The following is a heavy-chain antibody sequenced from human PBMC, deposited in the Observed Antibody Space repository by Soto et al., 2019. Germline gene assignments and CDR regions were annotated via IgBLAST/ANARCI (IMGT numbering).Heavy chain of an antibody. CDR3: ARVPSPFDYYYAMDV. CDR1: GGYISGGYYS. V-gene: IGHV4-30-2*05. D-gene: IGHD3-16*01. J-gene: IGHJ6*02. CDR2: IFSSGTT. Sequence: SETLSLTCAVSGGYISGGYYSWSWIRQPPGKGLEWIGYIFSSGTTYYNSSLKSRLTMSLDASQNQFSLKLNSLTDADTAVYFCARVPSPFDYYYAMDVRGQGTTVTVSS.